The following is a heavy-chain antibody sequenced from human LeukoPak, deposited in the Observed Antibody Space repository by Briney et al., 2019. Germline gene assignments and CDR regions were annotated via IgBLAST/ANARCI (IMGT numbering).Heavy chain of an antibody. Sequence: GESLKISCKGSGYSFTNYWIGWVRQMPGKGLEWMGIIYPGDSDTRYSPSFQGQVTISADKSISTAYLQWSSLKASDTAMYYCARHVTYYDFWSGYRGDYYYMDVWGKGTTVTVSS. CDR3: ARHVTYYDFWSGYRGDYYYMDV. J-gene: IGHJ6*03. D-gene: IGHD3-3*01. CDR1: GYSFTNYW. CDR2: IYPGDSDT. V-gene: IGHV5-51*01.